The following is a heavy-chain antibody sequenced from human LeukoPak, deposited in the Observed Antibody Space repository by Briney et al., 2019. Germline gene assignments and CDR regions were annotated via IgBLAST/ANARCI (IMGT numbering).Heavy chain of an antibody. Sequence: PGGSLRLSCAASGFTSSSYAMSWVRQAPGKGLEWVSAISGSGGSTYYADSVKGRFTIPRDNAKTSLYLQMNSLRAEDTAVYYCARDGGALLCQVYANDYWGQGTLVTVSS. CDR3: ARDGGALLCQVYANDY. V-gene: IGHV3-23*01. CDR1: GFTSSSYA. J-gene: IGHJ4*02. CDR2: ISGSGGST. D-gene: IGHD3-10*01.